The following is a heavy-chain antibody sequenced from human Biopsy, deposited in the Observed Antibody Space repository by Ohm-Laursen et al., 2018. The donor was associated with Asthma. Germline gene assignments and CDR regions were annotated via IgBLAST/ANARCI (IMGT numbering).Heavy chain of an antibody. J-gene: IGHJ3*02. CDR3: ARTYYDFLTGQVNDAFAM. CDR2: INAGNGNT. D-gene: IGHD3-9*01. CDR1: GYTFINYA. V-gene: IGHV1-3*01. Sequence: GASVKVSCKASGYTFINYAIHWVRQAPGQRLEWMGWINAGNGNTRYSQKFQGRVTISRDTSASTAYMDLSSLRSEDTAVYYCARTYYDFLTGQVNDAFAMWGQGTMVTVSS.